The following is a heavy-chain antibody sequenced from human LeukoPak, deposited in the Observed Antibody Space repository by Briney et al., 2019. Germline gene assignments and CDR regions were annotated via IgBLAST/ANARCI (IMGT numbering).Heavy chain of an antibody. CDR2: IIPTLGIA. CDR1: GGTFSSYA. V-gene: IGHV1-69*04. Sequence: GASVKVSCKASGGTFSSYAISWVRQAPGQGLGWMGRIIPTLGIANYAQKFQGRVTITADKSTSTAYMELSSLRSEDTAVYYCARAERNWNYGSSFDYWGQGTLVTVSS. D-gene: IGHD1-7*01. CDR3: ARAERNWNYGSSFDY. J-gene: IGHJ4*02.